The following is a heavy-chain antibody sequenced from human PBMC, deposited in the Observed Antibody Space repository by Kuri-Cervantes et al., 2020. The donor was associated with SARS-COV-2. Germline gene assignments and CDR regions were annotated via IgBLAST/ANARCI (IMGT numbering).Heavy chain of an antibody. CDR1: GGSISSSSYY. D-gene: IGHD3-22*01. J-gene: IGHJ4*02. Sequence: SETLSLTCTVSGGSISSSSYYWGWIRQPPGKGLEWIGSIYYSGSTYYNPSLKSRVTISVDTSKNQFSLKLSSVTAADTAVYYCARHGSNYYDSSGSLDYWGQGTLVTVSS. CDR2: IYYSGST. CDR3: ARHGSNYYDSSGSLDY. V-gene: IGHV4-39*01.